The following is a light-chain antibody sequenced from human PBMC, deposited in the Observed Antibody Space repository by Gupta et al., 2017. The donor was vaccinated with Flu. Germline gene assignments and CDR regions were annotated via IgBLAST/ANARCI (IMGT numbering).Light chain of an antibody. Sequence: SSNTGAGYDVHWFQHLPGTAPKLLIYRNSNRPSGVPDRFSGSKSGTSASLAISGLQAEDEADYYCQSYDSSLSGWVFGGGTKLTVL. CDR3: QSYDSSLSGWV. V-gene: IGLV1-40*01. CDR2: RNS. J-gene: IGLJ3*02. CDR1: SSNTGAGYD.